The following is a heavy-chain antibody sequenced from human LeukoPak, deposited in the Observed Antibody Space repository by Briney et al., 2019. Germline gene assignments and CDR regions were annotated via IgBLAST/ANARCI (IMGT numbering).Heavy chain of an antibody. CDR3: ARDLGHGDIY. CDR2: IDPKSGGT. J-gene: IGHJ4*02. CDR1: GYTFTDYY. Sequence: ASVKVSCKASGYTFTDYYIHWVRQAPGQGLEWMGWIDPKSGGTSFAQKFQGSVTMTRDTSISTAYMELSRLRSDDTAVYYCARDLGHGDIYWGQGTLVTVSS. D-gene: IGHD7-27*01. V-gene: IGHV1-2*02.